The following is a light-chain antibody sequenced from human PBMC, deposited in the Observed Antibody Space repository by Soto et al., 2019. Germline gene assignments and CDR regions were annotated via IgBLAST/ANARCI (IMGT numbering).Light chain of an antibody. CDR3: QKYNTGPRT. CDR1: QGISHF. J-gene: IGKJ1*01. Sequence: DIQMTQSPSSLSASVGDRVTITCRASQGISHFLAWYQQKPGKVPKLLIYAASILQSGVPPRFSGSGSGTDFPLTISSLQAEDVATYYWQKYNTGPRTFGQGTKVEI. CDR2: AAS. V-gene: IGKV1-27*01.